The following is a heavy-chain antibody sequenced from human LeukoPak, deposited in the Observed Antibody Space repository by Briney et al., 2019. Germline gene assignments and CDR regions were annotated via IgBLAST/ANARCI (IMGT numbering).Heavy chain of an antibody. Sequence: GGSLRPSCAASGFTFSSYGMHWVRQAPGKGLEWVAVIWYDGSNKYYADSVKGRFTISRDNSKNTLYLQMNSLGAEDTAVYYCARGGTGTSLWGQGTMVTVSS. V-gene: IGHV3-33*01. CDR1: GFTFSSYG. CDR3: ARGGTGTSL. D-gene: IGHD1-14*01. CDR2: IWYDGSNK. J-gene: IGHJ3*01.